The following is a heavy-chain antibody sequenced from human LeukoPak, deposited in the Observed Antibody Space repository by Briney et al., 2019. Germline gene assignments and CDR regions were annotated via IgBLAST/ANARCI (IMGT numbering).Heavy chain of an antibody. D-gene: IGHD3-16*01. Sequence: GRSLRLSCAASGFIFSDYAMHWVRQSPGKGLEWVAFMSYDGRNEYYADSVKGRFAISRDNYKNTLHLQMNRLRPGDTAVYYCARNTGWGIYNWFDPWGQGTLVTVSS. J-gene: IGHJ5*02. V-gene: IGHV3-30*09. CDR1: GFIFSDYA. CDR3: ARNTGWGIYNWFDP. CDR2: MSYDGRNE.